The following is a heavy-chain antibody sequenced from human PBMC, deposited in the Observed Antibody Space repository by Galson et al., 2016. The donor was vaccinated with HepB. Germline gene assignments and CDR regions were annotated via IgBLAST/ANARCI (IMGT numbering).Heavy chain of an antibody. J-gene: IGHJ5*02. CDR1: GFTVNTDY. Sequence: SLRLSCAAPGFTVNTDYISIVRQAPGKGLEWLSVIYPGGDTYYTDSVRGRFIVSTDAAKKMLFFQVNSLRAEDTAVYYCSKDPFQSWGSWGLGTLVTVSS. CDR2: IYPGGDT. V-gene: IGHV3-53*01. CDR3: SKDPFQSWGS. D-gene: IGHD3-16*01.